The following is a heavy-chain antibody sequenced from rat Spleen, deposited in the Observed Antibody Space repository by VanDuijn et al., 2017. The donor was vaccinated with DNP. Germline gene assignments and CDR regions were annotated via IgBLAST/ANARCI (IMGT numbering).Heavy chain of an antibody. CDR3: ARHRTISPHYYDMDV. J-gene: IGHJ4*01. V-gene: IGHV3-1*01. CDR1: GYSITSNY. Sequence: EVQLQESGPGLVKPSQSLSLTCSVTGYSITSNYWAWIRKFPGNKMEWMGYISYSGYTGYNPSLKSRISIARDTSKNQFFLQLNSVTTEDTATYYCARHRTISPHYYDMDVWGQGASVTVSS. D-gene: IGHD1-5*01. CDR2: ISYSGYT.